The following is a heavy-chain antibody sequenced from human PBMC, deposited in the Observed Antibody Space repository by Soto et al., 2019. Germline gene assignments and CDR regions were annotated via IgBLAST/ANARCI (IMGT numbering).Heavy chain of an antibody. V-gene: IGHV3-23*01. Sequence: SGGSLRLSCAASGFTFSSYAINWVRQAPGKGLEWVSAISGSGGSTYYADAVKGRFTFSRDNSKNTLYLQMNSLRAEDTAVYYCAKRGYSVYGLPGYFDYWGQGTLVTVSS. D-gene: IGHD5-12*01. CDR2: ISGSGGST. CDR1: GFTFSSYA. CDR3: AKRGYSVYGLPGYFDY. J-gene: IGHJ4*02.